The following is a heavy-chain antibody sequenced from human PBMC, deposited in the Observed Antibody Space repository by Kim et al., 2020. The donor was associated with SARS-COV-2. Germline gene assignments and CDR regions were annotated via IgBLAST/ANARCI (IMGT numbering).Heavy chain of an antibody. Sequence: SETLSLTCAVDGGSFSGYYWSWIRQPPGKGLEWIGEINHSGSTNYNPSLKSRVTISVDTSKNQFSLKLSSVTAADTAVYYCARAPYGVTSFLQDRSNEYYFDYWGQGTLVTVSS. D-gene: IGHD2-21*02. CDR1: GGSFSGYY. CDR3: ARAPYGVTSFLQDRSNEYYFDY. V-gene: IGHV4-34*01. CDR2: INHSGST. J-gene: IGHJ4*02.